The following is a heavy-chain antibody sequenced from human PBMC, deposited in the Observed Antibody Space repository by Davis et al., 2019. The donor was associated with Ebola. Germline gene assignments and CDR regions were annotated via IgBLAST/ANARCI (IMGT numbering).Heavy chain of an antibody. CDR3: AKSRISGYDYYFDN. Sequence: DSVKGRFTISRDNSKNTLFLQMNSLRAEDTAVYYCAKSRISGYDYYFDNWGQGTLVTVSS. J-gene: IGHJ4*02. V-gene: IGHV3-30*02. D-gene: IGHD5-12*01.